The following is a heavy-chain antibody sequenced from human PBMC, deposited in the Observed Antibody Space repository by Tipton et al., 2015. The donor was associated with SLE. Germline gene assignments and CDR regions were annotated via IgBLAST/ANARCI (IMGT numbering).Heavy chain of an antibody. Sequence: TLSLTCNVSGGPMRNYYWSWIRQSAGKGLEWIGRFYSDGRAALESRLNPSFESRVTMSVDPSKKQLSLTLMSVTAADTAVYYCVVCSPSSCSYFDYWGQGRLVTVSS. V-gene: IGHV4-4*07. D-gene: IGHD2-2*01. J-gene: IGHJ4*02. CDR2: FYSDGRA. CDR3: VVCSPSSCSYFDY. CDR1: GGPMRNYY.